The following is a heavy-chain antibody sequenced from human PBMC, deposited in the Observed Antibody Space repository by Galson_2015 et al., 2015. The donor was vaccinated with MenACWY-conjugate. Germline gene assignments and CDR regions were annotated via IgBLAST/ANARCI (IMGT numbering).Heavy chain of an antibody. Sequence: SLRLSCAASKFTFSDFAMTWVRQAPGKGLECISGISGSGGTTYYANSVKGRFTISRDNSNNTLYLQMNTLRAEDTAVYYCAKVGVLRGFYYYFYMDVWGTGTTVTVSS. V-gene: IGHV3-23*01. CDR1: KFTFSDFA. CDR2: ISGSGGTT. D-gene: IGHD3-10*01. CDR3: AKVGVLRGFYYYFYMDV. J-gene: IGHJ6*03.